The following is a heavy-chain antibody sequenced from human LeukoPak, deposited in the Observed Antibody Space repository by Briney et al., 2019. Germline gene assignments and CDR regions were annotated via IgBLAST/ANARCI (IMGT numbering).Heavy chain of an antibody. CDR1: GGSISSYY. CDR2: IYYSGST. D-gene: IGHD5-18*01. J-gene: IGHJ4*02. Sequence: SETLSLTCTVSGGSISSYYWSWIRQPPGKGLEWIGYIYYSGSTNYNPSLKSRVTISVDTSKNQFSLKLSSVTAADTAVYYCARGGTVDTAMVSEFGYWGQGTLVTVSS. V-gene: IGHV4-59*08. CDR3: ARGGTVDTAMVSEFGY.